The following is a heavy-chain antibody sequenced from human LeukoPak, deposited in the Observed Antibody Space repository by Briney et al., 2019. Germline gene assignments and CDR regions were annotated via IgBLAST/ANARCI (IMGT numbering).Heavy chain of an antibody. CDR1: GFTFSSYA. CDR3: ARGATYAYYQDY. Sequence: GGSLRFSCAASGFTFSSYAIHWVRQAPGKGLEWVAVTSYHGSNKYYADSVKGRFTISRDNSKNTLYLQMNSLRAEDTAVYYCARGATYAYYQDYWGQGTLVTVSS. V-gene: IGHV3-30-3*01. J-gene: IGHJ4*02. D-gene: IGHD1-26*01. CDR2: TSYHGSNK.